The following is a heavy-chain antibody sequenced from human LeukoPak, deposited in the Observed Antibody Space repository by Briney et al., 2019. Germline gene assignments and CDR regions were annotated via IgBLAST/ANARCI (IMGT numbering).Heavy chain of an antibody. CDR3: ARGRGYPSSSSTPIDY. CDR1: GGSISSYY. D-gene: IGHD6-6*01. J-gene: IGHJ4*02. CDR2: IYYSGST. V-gene: IGHV4-59*01. Sequence: PSETLSLTCTVSGGSISSYYWSWIRQPPGKGLEWIGYIYYSGSTNYNPSLKSRVTISVDTSKNQFSLKLSSVTAADTAVYYGARGRGYPSSSSTPIDYWGQGTLVTVSS.